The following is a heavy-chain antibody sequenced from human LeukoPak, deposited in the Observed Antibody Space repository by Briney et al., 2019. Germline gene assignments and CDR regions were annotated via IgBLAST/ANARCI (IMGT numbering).Heavy chain of an antibody. D-gene: IGHD6-13*01. J-gene: IGHJ4*02. V-gene: IGHV3-30*18. Sequence: GGSLRLSCAASGFTFSNYGMHWVRQAPSKGLEWVALISYDGSNKYYADSVKGRFTISRDNSKNTLYLQMNSLRAEDTAVYYCAKDPRRYSRTGGYFDYWGQGTLVTVSS. CDR2: ISYDGSNK. CDR3: AKDPRRYSRTGGYFDY. CDR1: GFTFSNYG.